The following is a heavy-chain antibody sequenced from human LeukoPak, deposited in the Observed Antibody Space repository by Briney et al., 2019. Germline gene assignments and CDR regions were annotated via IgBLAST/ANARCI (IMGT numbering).Heavy chain of an antibody. Sequence: QPGGSLRLSCAVSGFTFRAYGMHWVRQAPGKGLEWVAIISYDGINKYYPDSVKGRFTISRDNSKNTLYLQMNSLRAEDTAVYYCAKDTRDDHHSDYWGQGTLVTVSS. CDR3: AKDTRDDHHSDY. CDR1: GFTFRAYG. D-gene: IGHD1-14*01. J-gene: IGHJ4*02. V-gene: IGHV3-30*18. CDR2: ISYDGINK.